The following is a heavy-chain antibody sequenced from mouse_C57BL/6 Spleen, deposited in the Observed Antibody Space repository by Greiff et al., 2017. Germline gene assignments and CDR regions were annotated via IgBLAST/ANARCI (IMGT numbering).Heavy chain of an antibody. CDR1: GYTFTSYW. J-gene: IGHJ4*01. CDR2: IYPGSGST. CDR3: ARYPDGYLYAMDY. V-gene: IGHV1-55*01. Sequence: VQLQQPGAELVKPGASVKMSCKASGYTFTSYWITWVKQRPGQGLEWIGDIYPGSGSTNYNEKFKSKATLTVDTSSSTAYMQLSSLTSEDSAVYYCARYPDGYLYAMDYWGQGTSVTVSS. D-gene: IGHD2-3*01.